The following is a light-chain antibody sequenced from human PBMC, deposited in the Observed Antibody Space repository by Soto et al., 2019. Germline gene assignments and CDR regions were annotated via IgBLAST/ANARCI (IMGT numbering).Light chain of an antibody. CDR3: QQRSNWPPIT. CDR2: DAS. V-gene: IGKV3-11*01. CDR1: QSVSSY. Sequence: ELGLTQSPATLSLSPGERATLACRASQSVSSYLAWYQQKPGQAPRLLIYDASNRATAIPARFSGSGSGTDFTLTISSLEPEDFAVYYCQQRSNWPPITFGLGTRLEIK. J-gene: IGKJ5*01.